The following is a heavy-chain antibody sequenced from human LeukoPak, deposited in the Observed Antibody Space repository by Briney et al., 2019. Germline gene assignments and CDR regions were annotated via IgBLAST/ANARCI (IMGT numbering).Heavy chain of an antibody. Sequence: ASVKVSCKASGYTFTSYDINWVRQATGQGLEWMGWMSPNSGNTGYAQKFQGRVTMTRNTSITTAYMELSSLRSEDTAVYYCARDFLKTIYAFDIWGQGTMVTVSS. D-gene: IGHD3-3*01. J-gene: IGHJ3*02. CDR3: ARDFLKTIYAFDI. CDR2: MSPNSGNT. CDR1: GYTFTSYD. V-gene: IGHV1-8*01.